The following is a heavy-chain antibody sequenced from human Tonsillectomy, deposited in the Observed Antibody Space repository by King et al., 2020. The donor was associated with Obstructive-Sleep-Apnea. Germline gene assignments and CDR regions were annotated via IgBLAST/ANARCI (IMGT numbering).Heavy chain of an antibody. CDR3: ARSTVFGLLIYYGMDV. V-gene: IGHV3-74*01. D-gene: IGHD3/OR15-3a*01. CDR1: GFTFYSYW. Sequence: VQLVESEGGLVQPGGSLRLSCAASGFTFYSYWMHWVRQAPGKGLVWVSRIDSDGSSTSYADSVKGRFTISRDNAKNTLYLQMNSLRAEDTAVYYCARSTVFGLLIYYGMDVWGQGTTVTVSS. J-gene: IGHJ6*02. CDR2: IDSDGSST.